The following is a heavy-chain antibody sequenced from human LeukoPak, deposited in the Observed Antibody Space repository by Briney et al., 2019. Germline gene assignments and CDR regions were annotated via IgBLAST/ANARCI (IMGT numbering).Heavy chain of an antibody. CDR2: LYTGGGT. D-gene: IGHD3-22*01. CDR1: GFTFSSYE. CDR3: TRSGYRHPYHFDS. Sequence: PGGSLRLSCAASGFTFSSYEMNWVRQAPGKGLEWVSVLYTGGGTDHADSVKGRFTISRDNSKNTLSLQMNSLRAEDTAIYYCTRSGYRHPYHFDSWGQGTLVTVSS. J-gene: IGHJ4*02. V-gene: IGHV3-53*01.